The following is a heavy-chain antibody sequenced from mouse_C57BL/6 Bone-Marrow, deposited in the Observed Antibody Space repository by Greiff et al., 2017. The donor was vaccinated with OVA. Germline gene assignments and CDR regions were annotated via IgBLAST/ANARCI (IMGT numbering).Heavy chain of an antibody. CDR2: ISYDGSN. V-gene: IGHV3-6*01. J-gene: IGHJ2*01. CDR1: GYSITSGYY. Sequence: EVHLVESGPGLVKPSQSLSLTCSVTGYSITSGYYWNWIRQFPGNKLEWMGYISYDGSNNYNPSLKNRISITRDTSKNQFFLKLNSVTTEDTATYYGARRGVYGNYVYFDYWGQGTTLTVSS. CDR3: ARRGVYGNYVYFDY. D-gene: IGHD2-1*01.